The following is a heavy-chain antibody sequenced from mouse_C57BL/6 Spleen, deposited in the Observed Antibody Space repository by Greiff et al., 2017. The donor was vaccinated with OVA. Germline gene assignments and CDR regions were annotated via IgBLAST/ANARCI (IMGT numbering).Heavy chain of an antibody. CDR2: IDPNSGGT. CDR1: GYTFPSYW. V-gene: IGHV1-72*01. D-gene: IGHD2-2*01. CDR3: VRLVTRYFDV. J-gene: IGHJ1*03. Sequence: QVQLKQPGAELVKPGASVKLSCTASGYTFPSYWLHWVKQRPGRGLAWIGRIDPNSGGTKDNEKFKSKATLNVDTPSRTDYMQLSRLSSEDDAVYYCVRLVTRYFDVWGTGTTVTASS.